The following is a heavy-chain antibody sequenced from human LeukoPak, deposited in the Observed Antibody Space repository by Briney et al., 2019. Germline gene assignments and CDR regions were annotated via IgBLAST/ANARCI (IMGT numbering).Heavy chain of an antibody. J-gene: IGHJ5*02. CDR3: AKARVVVIDWFDP. D-gene: IGHD3-22*01. Sequence: GALRLSCAASGFTVSSNYMSWVRQAPGKGLEWVSVIYSGGSTYYADSVKGRFTISRDNSKNTLYLQMNSLRAEDTAVYYCAKARVVVIDWFDPWGQGTLVTVSS. CDR1: GFTVSSNY. V-gene: IGHV3-53*01. CDR2: IYSGGST.